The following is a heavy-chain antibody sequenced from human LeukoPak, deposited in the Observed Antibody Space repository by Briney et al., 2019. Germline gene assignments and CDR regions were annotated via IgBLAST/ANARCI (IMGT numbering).Heavy chain of an antibody. CDR3: AKDHHYDILTGYYYY. J-gene: IGHJ4*02. CDR2: ISGSGGST. Sequence: GGSLRLSCAASGFTFSSYAMSWVRQAPGKGLEWVSAISGSGGSTYYADSVKGRFTISRDNSKNTLYLQMYSLRAEDTAVYYCAKDHHYDILTGYYYYWGQGTLVTVSS. D-gene: IGHD3-9*01. V-gene: IGHV3-23*01. CDR1: GFTFSSYA.